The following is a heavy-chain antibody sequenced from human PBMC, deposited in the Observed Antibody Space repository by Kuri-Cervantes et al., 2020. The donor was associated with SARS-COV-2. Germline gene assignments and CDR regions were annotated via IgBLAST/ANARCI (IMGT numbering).Heavy chain of an antibody. CDR3: ARDWAPGFWSGYEDY. Sequence: GSLRLSCAVSGGSISSSNWWSWVRQPPGKGLEWIGEIYHSGSTNYNPSLKSRVTISVDKSKNQFSLKLSSVTAADPAVYYCARDWAPGFWSGYEDYWGQGTLVTVSS. V-gene: IGHV4-4*02. J-gene: IGHJ4*02. CDR2: IYHSGST. CDR1: GGSISSSNW. D-gene: IGHD3-3*01.